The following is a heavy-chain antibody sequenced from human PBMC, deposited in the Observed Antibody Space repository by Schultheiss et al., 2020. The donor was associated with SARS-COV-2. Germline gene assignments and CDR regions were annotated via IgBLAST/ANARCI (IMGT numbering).Heavy chain of an antibody. CDR1: GFSFSGSG. CDR2: IRSKARNYAT. V-gene: IGHV3-73*01. J-gene: IGHJ5*02. D-gene: IGHD5-18*01. Sequence: GGSLRLSCVTSGFSFSGSGIYWVRQASGKGLEWVGRIRSKARNYATTYAASVKGRFIISRDELRNTSYLQMNSLKIEDTAVYYCTRNSTSSGWFDPWGQGTLVTVSS. CDR3: TRNSTSSGWFDP.